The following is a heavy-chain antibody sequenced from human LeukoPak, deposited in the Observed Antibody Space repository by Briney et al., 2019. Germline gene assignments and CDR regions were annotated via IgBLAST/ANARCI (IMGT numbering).Heavy chain of an antibody. CDR3: ASMSGYYVPYYHYMDV. V-gene: IGHV4-61*02. CDR1: GGSISSGSYY. Sequence: PSETLPLTCTVSGGSISSGSYYWSWIRQPAGKGLEWIGRIYTSGSTNYNPSLKSRVTISVDTSKNQFSLKLSSVTAADTAVYYCASMSGYYVPYYHYMDVWGKGTTVTVSS. J-gene: IGHJ6*03. CDR2: IYTSGST. D-gene: IGHD3-22*01.